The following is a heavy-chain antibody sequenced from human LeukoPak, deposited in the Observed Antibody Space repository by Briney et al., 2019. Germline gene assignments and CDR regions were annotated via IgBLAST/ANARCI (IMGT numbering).Heavy chain of an antibody. V-gene: IGHV3-23*01. D-gene: IGHD3-3*01. CDR3: AKDPGGYYYYFDY. CDR1: GFTFSSYV. J-gene: IGHJ4*02. Sequence: GGSLRLSCAASGFTFSSYVMSWVRQAPGKGLEWVSAISGSDGNTYYADSVKGRFTISRDNSKNTLYLQLNSLRAEDTAIYYCAKDPGGYYYYFDYWGQGTLVTVSS. CDR2: ISGSDGNT.